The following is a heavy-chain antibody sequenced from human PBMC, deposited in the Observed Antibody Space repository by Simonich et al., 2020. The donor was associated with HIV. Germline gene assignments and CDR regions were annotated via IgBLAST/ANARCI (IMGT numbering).Heavy chain of an antibody. CDR3: TTDGTSNYDFWNY. Sequence: EVQLVESGGGLVKPGGSLRLSCAASGFSFSNAWMSWVRQAPGKGLEWVGRIKNKPDGGKTDYAEPVKGRFTISRDDSKNTLYLQMNSLKTEDTAVYYCTTDGTSNYDFWNYWGQGTLVTVSS. J-gene: IGHJ4*02. D-gene: IGHD3-3*01. V-gene: IGHV3-15*01. CDR1: GFSFSNAW. CDR2: IKNKPDGGKT.